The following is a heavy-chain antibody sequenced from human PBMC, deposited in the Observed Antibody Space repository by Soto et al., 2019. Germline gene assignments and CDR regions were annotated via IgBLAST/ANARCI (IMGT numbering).Heavy chain of an antibody. CDR1: GGSISSYY. Sequence: SETLSLTCTVSGGSISSYYWSWIRQPPGKGLEWIGYIYYSGSTNYNPSLKSRVTISVYTSKNQFSLNLSSVTAADTAVYYCASATYYSWSYYWGPGTLVTVSS. V-gene: IGHV4-59*08. CDR3: ASATYYSWSYY. J-gene: IGHJ4*02. D-gene: IGHD1-26*01. CDR2: IYYSGST.